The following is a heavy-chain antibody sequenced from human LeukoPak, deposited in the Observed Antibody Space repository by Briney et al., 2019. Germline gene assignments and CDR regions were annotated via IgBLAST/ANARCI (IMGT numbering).Heavy chain of an antibody. CDR2: VSSDGSST. CDR3: ARGGSPPEALGDAFNI. D-gene: IGHD1-26*01. V-gene: IGHV3-74*01. Sequence: GGSLRLSCVASGFTFSSHWMHWVRRAPGKGLVWVSRVSSDGSSTRYADSVQGRFTISRDNAKNTLYLQMNSLRAGDTAVYYCARGGSPPEALGDAFNIWGQGTMVTVSS. J-gene: IGHJ3*02. CDR1: GFTFSSHW.